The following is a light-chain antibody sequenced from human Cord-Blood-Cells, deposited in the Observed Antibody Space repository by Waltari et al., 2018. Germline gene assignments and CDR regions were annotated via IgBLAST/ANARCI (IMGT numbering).Light chain of an antibody. CDR1: SRHVGGYNY. V-gene: IGLV2-14*03. CDR2: DDS. Sequence: QSALTQPASVSGSPGQSITLSCTGTSRHVGGYNYVSWYQQHPGKAPKLMIYDDSNRPSGVSNRFSGSKSGNTASLTISGLQAEDEADYYCSSYTSSSTLVFGGGTKLTVL. J-gene: IGLJ3*02. CDR3: SSYTSSSTLV.